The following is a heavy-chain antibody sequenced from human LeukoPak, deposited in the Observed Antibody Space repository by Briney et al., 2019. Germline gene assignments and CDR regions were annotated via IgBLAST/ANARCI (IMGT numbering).Heavy chain of an antibody. J-gene: IGHJ3*02. CDR1: GYSISSGYY. CDR3: ARDGGPRAFDI. D-gene: IGHD2-15*01. V-gene: IGHV4-38-2*02. CDR2: IYHSGST. Sequence: KTSETLPLTCTVSGYSISSGYYWGWIRQPPGKGLGWIGSIYHSGSTYYNPSLKSRVTISVDTSKNQFSLKLSSVTAADTAVYYCARDGGPRAFDIWGQGTMVTVSS.